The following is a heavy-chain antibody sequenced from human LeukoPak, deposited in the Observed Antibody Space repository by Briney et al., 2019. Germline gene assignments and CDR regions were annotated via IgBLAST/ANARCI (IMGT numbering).Heavy chain of an antibody. CDR1: GFTFSTYP. CDR3: AGHASSWPYYFDY. Sequence: GGSLRLSCAASGFTFSTYPINWVRQAPGKGLEWISHIRDSGITDYADSVKGRFSISRDNARSSLFLQLNGPRVEDTAVYYSAGHASSWPYYFDYWGQGSLVTVSS. D-gene: IGHD6-13*01. V-gene: IGHV3-48*03. J-gene: IGHJ4*02. CDR2: IRDSGIT.